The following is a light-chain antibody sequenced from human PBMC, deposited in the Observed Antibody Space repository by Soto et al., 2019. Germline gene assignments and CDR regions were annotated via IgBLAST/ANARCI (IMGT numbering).Light chain of an antibody. CDR3: AAWDDSLSALV. CDR1: SSNIGSNY. V-gene: IGLV1-47*01. CDR2: RNN. Sequence: QSVLTQPPSASGTPGQRGTISCSGSSSNIGSNYVYWYQQLPGTAPKLLIYRNNQRPSGVPDRFSGSKSGTSASLAISGLRSEDEADYYCAAWDDSLSALVFGGGTKLTVL. J-gene: IGLJ2*01.